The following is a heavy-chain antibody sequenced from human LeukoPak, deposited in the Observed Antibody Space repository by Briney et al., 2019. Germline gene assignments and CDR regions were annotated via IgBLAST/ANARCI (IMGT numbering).Heavy chain of an antibody. J-gene: IGHJ5*02. D-gene: IGHD6-13*01. CDR1: GYIFTSYW. V-gene: IGHV5-51*01. CDR2: IYPGDLRV. Sequence: SGASLQISCQGFGYIFTSYWIGWGRQLPGKGMEGMGVIYPGDLRVRYNPSFQGQVTISVDKSINTAYLQWVSLRASDSAMYYCACRDLTSTWSFPWGQGTPVTVSS. CDR3: ACRDLTSTWSFP.